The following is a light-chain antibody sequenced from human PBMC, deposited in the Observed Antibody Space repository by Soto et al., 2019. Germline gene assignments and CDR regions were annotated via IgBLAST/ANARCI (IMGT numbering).Light chain of an antibody. CDR1: QSVSSY. Sequence: EVLMTQSPATLSVSPGERATISCRASQSVSSYLAWYQQKPGQAPRLLIYDASNRATGIPARFSGSGSGTDFTLTISSLEPEDFAVYYCQQRSNWSWTFGQGTKVDIK. J-gene: IGKJ1*01. CDR2: DAS. CDR3: QQRSNWSWT. V-gene: IGKV3-11*01.